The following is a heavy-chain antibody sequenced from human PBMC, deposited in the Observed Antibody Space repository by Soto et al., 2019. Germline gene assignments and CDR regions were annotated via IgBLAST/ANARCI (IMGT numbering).Heavy chain of an antibody. CDR2: INHSGST. V-gene: IGHV4-34*01. CDR3: ARTIGAYYDSSGYVYYFDY. CDR1: GGSFSGYY. J-gene: IGHJ4*02. D-gene: IGHD3-22*01. Sequence: PSETLSLTCAVYGGSFSGYYWSWIRQPPGKGLEWIGEINHSGSTNYNPSLKSRVTISVDTSKNQFSLKLSSVTAADTAVYYCARTIGAYYDSSGYVYYFDYWGQGTLVTVSS.